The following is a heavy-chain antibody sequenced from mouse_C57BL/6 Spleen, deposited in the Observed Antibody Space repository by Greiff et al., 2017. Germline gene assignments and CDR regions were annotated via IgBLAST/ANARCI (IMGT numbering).Heavy chain of an antibody. CDR3: ARSRGYDYDEGDYYAMDY. D-gene: IGHD2-4*01. CDR2: IHPNSGST. CDR1: GYTFTSYW. V-gene: IGHV1-64*01. J-gene: IGHJ4*01. Sequence: QVQLQQPGAELVKPGASVKLSCKASGYTFTSYWMHWVKQRPGQGLEWIGMIHPNSGSTNYNEKFTSKATLTVDKSSRTAYMQLSSLTSEDAAVYYCARSRGYDYDEGDYYAMDYWGQGTSVTVSS.